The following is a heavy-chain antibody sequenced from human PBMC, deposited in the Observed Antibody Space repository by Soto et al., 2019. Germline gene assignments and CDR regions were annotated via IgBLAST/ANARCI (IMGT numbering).Heavy chain of an antibody. CDR1: GYSFTSYA. CDR2: INAGNGDT. CDR3: ARAMCSSTCPFQY. V-gene: IGHV1-3*01. Sequence: ASVKVSCKASGYSFTSYAVHWVRQAPGQRLEWMGWINAGNGDTKYSQNFQDRVTLTRDTSASTAYMELSSLRSEDTAVYYCARAMCSSTCPFQYWGQGTLVTVSS. D-gene: IGHD2-2*01. J-gene: IGHJ1*01.